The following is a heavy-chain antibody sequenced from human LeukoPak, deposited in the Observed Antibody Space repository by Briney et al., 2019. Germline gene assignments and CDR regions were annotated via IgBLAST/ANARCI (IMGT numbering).Heavy chain of an antibody. CDR2: IYPTDSTT. D-gene: IGHD3-16*01. Sequence: GESLKISCKGSGYTFTSFWIAWVRQMPGKGLEYMGIIYPTDSTTTYSPSFQGQVTMSVDKSINTAYLQWSSLNASDTAMYYCARRGGAADFDYWGQGTLVTVSS. J-gene: IGHJ4*02. CDR1: GYTFTSFW. V-gene: IGHV5-51*01. CDR3: ARRGGAADFDY.